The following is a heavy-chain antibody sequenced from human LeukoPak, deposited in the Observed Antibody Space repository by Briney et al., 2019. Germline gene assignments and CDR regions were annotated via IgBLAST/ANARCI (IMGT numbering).Heavy chain of an antibody. Sequence: SETLSLTCTVSGVSISSSNSYWGWIRQPPGKGLEWIGSIYYSGNTYYNASLKSQVSISIDTSKNQFPLRLTSMTAADTAVYYCARQTGSGLFILPGGQGTLVTVSS. D-gene: IGHD3/OR15-3a*01. V-gene: IGHV4-39*01. J-gene: IGHJ4*02. CDR1: GVSISSSNSY. CDR3: ARQTGSGLFILP. CDR2: IYYSGNT.